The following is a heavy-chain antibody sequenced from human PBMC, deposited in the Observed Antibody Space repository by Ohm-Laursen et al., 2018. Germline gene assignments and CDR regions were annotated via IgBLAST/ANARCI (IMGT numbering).Heavy chain of an antibody. CDR3: VKDVGHYSSTFDYFDY. J-gene: IGHJ4*02. CDR1: GFTFSSYA. Sequence: SLRLSCTASGFTFSSYAMSWVRQAPGKGLEWVSAISGSAGSTYYADSVKGRFTISRDNSKNTLSLQMNSLRAEDTAVYYCVKDVGHYSSTFDYFDYWGQGTLVTVSS. CDR2: ISGSAGST. V-gene: IGHV3-23*01. D-gene: IGHD6-19*01.